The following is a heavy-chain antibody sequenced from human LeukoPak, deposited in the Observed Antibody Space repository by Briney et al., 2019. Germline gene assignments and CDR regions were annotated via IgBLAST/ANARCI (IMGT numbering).Heavy chain of an antibody. Sequence: SETLSLTCTVSGGSISSSSYHWGWIRQPPGKGLEWIGSIYYSGSTYYNPSLKSRVTISVDTSKNQFSLKLSSVTAADTAVYYCARGRIAAMYKDWGQGTLVTVSS. CDR2: IYYSGST. V-gene: IGHV4-39*01. D-gene: IGHD5-18*01. J-gene: IGHJ4*02. CDR3: ARGRIAAMYKD. CDR1: GGSISSSSYH.